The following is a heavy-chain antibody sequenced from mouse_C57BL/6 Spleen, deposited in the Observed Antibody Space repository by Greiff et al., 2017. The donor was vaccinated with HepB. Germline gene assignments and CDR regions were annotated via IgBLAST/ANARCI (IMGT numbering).Heavy chain of an antibody. V-gene: IGHV1-82*01. CDR1: SYAFSSSW. J-gene: IGHJ3*01. CDR3: ARRGDYDWFAY. Sequence: VQLQQSGPELVKPGASVKISCKASSYAFSSSWMNWVKQRPGKGLEWIGRIYPGDGDTNYNGKFKGKATLTADKSSSTAYMQLSSLTSEDSAVYFCARRGDYDWFAYWGQGTLVTVSA. CDR2: IYPGDGDT. D-gene: IGHD2-4*01.